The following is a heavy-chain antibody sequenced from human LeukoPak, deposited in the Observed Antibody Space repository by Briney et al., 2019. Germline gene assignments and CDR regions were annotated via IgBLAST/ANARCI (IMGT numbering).Heavy chain of an antibody. D-gene: IGHD2/OR15-2a*01. J-gene: IGHJ5*02. V-gene: IGHV3-74*01. CDR1: GFAFNTYW. CDR3: ARDTYYAPFDP. CDR2: IRGDGTNP. Sequence: GGSLRLSCAASGFAFNTYWMYWVRQVPGKGLVWVSRIRGDGTNPIYAHSVKGRFTISRDNAKNTLYLQMNSLRAEDTAVYYCARDTYYAPFDPWGQGTLVTVSS.